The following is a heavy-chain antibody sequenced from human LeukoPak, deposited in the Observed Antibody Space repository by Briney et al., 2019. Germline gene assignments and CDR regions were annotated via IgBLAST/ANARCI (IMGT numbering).Heavy chain of an antibody. CDR1: GYTFITYG. CDR2: ISAYNGNT. J-gene: IGHJ4*02. D-gene: IGHD3-16*01. CDR3: ARESRARGREFDY. Sequence: ASVKVSCKASGYTFITYGISWVRQAPGQGLEWMGWISAYNGNTNYAQKFQGRVTMTTDTSTSTAYMELRSLRSADTAVYYCARESRARGREFDYWGQGTLVTVSS. V-gene: IGHV1-18*01.